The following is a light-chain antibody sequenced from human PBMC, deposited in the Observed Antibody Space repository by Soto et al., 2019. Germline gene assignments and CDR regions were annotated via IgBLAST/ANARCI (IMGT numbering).Light chain of an antibody. CDR1: QSLVYADGNTY. Sequence: DVVMTQYPLSLPVTLGQPASIPCRSSQSLVYADGNTYLSWFHQGPGQSPRRLIYQVSNRDSGVPDRFSGSGSGTDFTLKISRVEAEDVGIYYCMKGSHWPKTFAQGTKVDVK. V-gene: IGKV2-30*01. CDR2: QVS. CDR3: MKGSHWPKT. J-gene: IGKJ1*01.